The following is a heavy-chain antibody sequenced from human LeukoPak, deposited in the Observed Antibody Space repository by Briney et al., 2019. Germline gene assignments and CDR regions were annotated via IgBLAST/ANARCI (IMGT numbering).Heavy chain of an antibody. J-gene: IGHJ4*02. CDR3: ASSTRVFGVVITFDY. Sequence: ASVKVSCKASGYTFTGYYMHWVRQAPGQGLEWMGWINPNSGGTNYAQKFQGGVTMTRDTSISTAYMELSRLRSDDTAVYYCASSTRVFGVVITFDYWGQGTLVTVSS. CDR2: INPNSGGT. D-gene: IGHD3-3*01. V-gene: IGHV1-2*02. CDR1: GYTFTGYY.